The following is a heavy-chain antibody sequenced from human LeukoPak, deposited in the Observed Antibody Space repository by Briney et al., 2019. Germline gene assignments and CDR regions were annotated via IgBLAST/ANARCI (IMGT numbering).Heavy chain of an antibody. CDR1: GGSISSYY. Sequence: SETLSLTCTVSGGSISSYYWSWIRQPPGKGLEWIGYIYYSGSTNYSPSLKSRVTISVDTSKNQFSLKLSSVTAADTAVYYCARHVAEDYYDSSGYYFDYWGQGTLVTVSS. CDR3: ARHVAEDYYDSSGYYFDY. V-gene: IGHV4-59*08. D-gene: IGHD3-22*01. CDR2: IYYSGST. J-gene: IGHJ4*02.